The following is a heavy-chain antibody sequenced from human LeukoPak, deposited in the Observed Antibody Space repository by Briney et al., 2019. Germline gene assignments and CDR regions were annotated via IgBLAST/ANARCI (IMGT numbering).Heavy chain of an antibody. V-gene: IGHV4-34*01. CDR3: ARALGRYYYYYMDV. J-gene: IGHJ6*03. Sequence: SETLSLTCAVYGGSFSGYYWSWIRQPPGKGLEWIGEINHSGSTSYNPSLKSRVTISVDTSKNQFSLKLSSVTAADTAVYYCARALGRYYYYYMDVWGKGTTVTVSS. CDR2: INHSGST. D-gene: IGHD3-10*01. CDR1: GGSFSGYY.